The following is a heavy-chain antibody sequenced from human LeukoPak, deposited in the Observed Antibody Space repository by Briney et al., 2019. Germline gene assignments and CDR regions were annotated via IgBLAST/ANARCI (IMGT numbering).Heavy chain of an antibody. CDR3: ARLHPSYDFWSGFSYGMDV. Sequence: SETLSLTCAVYGGSFSGYYWSWIRQPPGKGLEWIGEINHSGSTNYNPSLKSRVTISVDTSKNQFSLKLSSVTAADTAVYYCARLHPSYDFWSGFSYGMDVWGQGTTVTVSS. J-gene: IGHJ6*02. V-gene: IGHV4-34*01. D-gene: IGHD3-3*01. CDR1: GGSFSGYY. CDR2: INHSGST.